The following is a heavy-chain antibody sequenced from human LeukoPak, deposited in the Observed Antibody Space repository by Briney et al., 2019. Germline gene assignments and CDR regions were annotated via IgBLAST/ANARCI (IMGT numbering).Heavy chain of an antibody. CDR2: IYPGDSDT. D-gene: IGHD3-10*01. Sequence: GESLKISCQGSGYRFTNYWIGWVRQMPGKGPEWMAIIYPGDSDTRYSPSFQGQVTISADKSISTAYLQWSSLKASDTAMYYCASLLFGSGNDYWGQGTLVTVSS. J-gene: IGHJ4*02. CDR1: GYRFTNYW. V-gene: IGHV5-51*01. CDR3: ASLLFGSGNDY.